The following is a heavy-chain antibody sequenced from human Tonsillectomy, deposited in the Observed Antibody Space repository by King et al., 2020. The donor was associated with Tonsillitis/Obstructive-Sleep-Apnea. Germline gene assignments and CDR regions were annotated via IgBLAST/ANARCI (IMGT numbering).Heavy chain of an antibody. J-gene: IGHJ4*02. CDR2: INWNGDNT. D-gene: IGHD4-17*01. V-gene: IGHV3-20*04. Sequence: VQLVESGGGVVWPGGSLRLSCAASGFTFEDFGMSWVRQAPGKGLEWVSGINWNGDNTRYADSVKGRFTISRDNAKNSLYLQMSSLRAEDTAFYYCARNYGDPEYWGQGTLVTVSS. CDR1: GFTFEDFG. CDR3: ARNYGDPEY.